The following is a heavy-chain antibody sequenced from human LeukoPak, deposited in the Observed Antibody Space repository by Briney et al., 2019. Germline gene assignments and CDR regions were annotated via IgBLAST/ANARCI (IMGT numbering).Heavy chain of an antibody. D-gene: IGHD3-22*01. CDR3: ATPTYDSSGYYYEYYYYYGMDV. J-gene: IGHJ6*02. Sequence: GASVKVSCKASGYTFTSYDINWVRQATGQGLEWMGWMNPNSGNTGYAQKFQGRVTITADVSTSTAYMELSSLRSEDTAVYYCATPTYDSSGYYYEYYYYYGMDVWGQGTTVTVSS. CDR2: MNPNSGNT. V-gene: IGHV1-8*01. CDR1: GYTFTSYD.